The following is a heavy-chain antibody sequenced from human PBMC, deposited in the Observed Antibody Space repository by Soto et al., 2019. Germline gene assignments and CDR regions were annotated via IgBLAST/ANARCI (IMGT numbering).Heavy chain of an antibody. D-gene: IGHD1-26*01. V-gene: IGHV4-59*08. Sequence: QVQLQESGPGLVKPSETLSLTCTVSGGSITNYYCSWFRQPPGKGLEWIGYISYSGASAYNLSLKRRVTRSMDTSKTQFSLMLESVTATDTAVYYCARHGYGSLHGLVDVWGQGTTVIVSS. J-gene: IGHJ6*02. CDR3: ARHGYGSLHGLVDV. CDR1: GGSITNYY. CDR2: ISYSGAS.